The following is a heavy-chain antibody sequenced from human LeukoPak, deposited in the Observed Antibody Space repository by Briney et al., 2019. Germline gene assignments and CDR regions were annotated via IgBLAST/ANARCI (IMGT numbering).Heavy chain of an antibody. V-gene: IGHV4-30-4*08. D-gene: IGHD2-2*02. CDR2: IYYSGNL. J-gene: IGHJ4*02. CDR1: GGSISSGDYY. CDR3: ARDLGSVVQAAIQDSG. Sequence: PSETLSLTCTVSGGSISSGDYYWSWIRQPPGKGLEWVGYIYYSGNLYYNPSLKSRVNISVDTSQNQFCLELSSMTAPDTAVYYCARDLGSVVQAAIQDSGWGQGTLVTVSA.